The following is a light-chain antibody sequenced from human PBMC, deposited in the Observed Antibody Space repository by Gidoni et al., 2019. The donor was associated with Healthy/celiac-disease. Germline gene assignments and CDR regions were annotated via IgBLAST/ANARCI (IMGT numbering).Light chain of an antibody. Sequence: EIVLTQSPATLSLSPGERATLSCRASQSVSSYLAWYQQKPGQAPSLLIYDASNRATGIPARFSGSGSGTDFTLTISSLEPEDFAVYYCQQRSNWPPMTFGQGTKVEIK. CDR3: QQRSNWPPMT. J-gene: IGKJ1*01. CDR1: QSVSSY. CDR2: DAS. V-gene: IGKV3-11*01.